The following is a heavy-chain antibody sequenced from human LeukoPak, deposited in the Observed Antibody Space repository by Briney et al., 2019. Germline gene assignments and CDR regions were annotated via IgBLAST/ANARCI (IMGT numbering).Heavy chain of an antibody. V-gene: IGHV3-23*01. CDR3: AKGFDH. Sequence: GGSLRLSCVASGFTFSTYGMAWVRQPPAKGLEWISAITGNGDDTYYADSVKGRFTISRDNSKNTLYLQMHSLRAEDTAVYYCAKGFDHWGQGTLVTVSS. CDR1: GFTFSTYG. J-gene: IGHJ4*02. CDR2: ITGNGDDT.